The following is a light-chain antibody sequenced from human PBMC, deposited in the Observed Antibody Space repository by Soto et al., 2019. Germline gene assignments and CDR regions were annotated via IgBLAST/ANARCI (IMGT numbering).Light chain of an antibody. Sequence: HSGRGHPASVAGSPGHSITISCTGTSSDVGAYNYVSWYQHHPGKVPKLLIYEVTNRPSGVSDRFSGSKSGNTASLTISGLQAEDEADYYCSSKRDSSNLFVFGTGTKVTAL. J-gene: IGLJ1*01. CDR3: SSKRDSSNLFV. V-gene: IGLV2-14*01. CDR2: EVT. CDR1: SSDVGAYNY.